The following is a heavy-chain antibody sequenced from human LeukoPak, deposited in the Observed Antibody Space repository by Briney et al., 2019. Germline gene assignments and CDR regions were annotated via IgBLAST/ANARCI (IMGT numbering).Heavy chain of an antibody. V-gene: IGHV4-34*01. D-gene: IGHD6-13*01. CDR3: ARVYSSSWPDYYYYYMDV. Sequence: SETLSLTCAVSGGSFSGYYWSWIRQPPGKGLEWIGEINHSGSTNYNPSLKSRVTISVDTSKNQFSLKLSSVTAADTAVYYCARVYSSSWPDYYYYYMDVWGKGTTVTISS. CDR1: GGSFSGYY. CDR2: INHSGST. J-gene: IGHJ6*03.